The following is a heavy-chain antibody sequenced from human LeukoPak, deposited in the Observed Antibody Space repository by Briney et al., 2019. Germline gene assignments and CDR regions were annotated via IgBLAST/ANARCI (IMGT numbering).Heavy chain of an antibody. Sequence: PETLSLTCTVSGGSIRSSSYNWGWIRQPPGKGLEWIGIIHYTGTTYYNPSLKNRVTISIDTSKNQFSLRLSSVTAADTAVYYCARALVAGAYDAFDIWGQGTMVTVSS. CDR3: ARALVAGAYDAFDI. V-gene: IGHV4-39*07. CDR1: GGSIRSSSYN. D-gene: IGHD2-15*01. J-gene: IGHJ3*02. CDR2: IHYTGTT.